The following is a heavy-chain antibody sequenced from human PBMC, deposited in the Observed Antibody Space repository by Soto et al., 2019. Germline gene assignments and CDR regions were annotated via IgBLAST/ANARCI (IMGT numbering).Heavy chain of an antibody. CDR2: IIPIFGTA. J-gene: IGHJ6*02. CDR1: GGTFSSYA. V-gene: IGHV1-69*01. Sequence: QVQLVQSEAEVKKPGSSVKVSCKASGGTFSSYAISWVRQAPGQGLEWMGGIIPIFGTANYAQKFQGRVTIPADESTSTAYMELSSRRSEDTAGYYCAGPLGGSGSYPPDYYYYYGMDVWGQGTTVTVSS. CDR3: AGPLGGSGSYPPDYYYYYGMDV. D-gene: IGHD3-10*01.